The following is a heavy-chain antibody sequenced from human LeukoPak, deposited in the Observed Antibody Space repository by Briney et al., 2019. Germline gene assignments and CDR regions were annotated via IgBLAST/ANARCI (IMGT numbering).Heavy chain of an antibody. V-gene: IGHV1-69*13. D-gene: IGHD2-2*01. CDR1: RGTFSSYA. CDR2: IIPIFGTA. J-gene: IGHJ3*02. CDR3: ATYCSSTSCASLPDAFDI. Sequence: ASVKVSCKASRGTFSSYAISWVRQAPGQGREWMGGIIPIFGTANYAQKFQGRVTITADESTSTAYMELSSLRSEDTAVYYCATYCSSTSCASLPDAFDIWGQGTMVTVSS.